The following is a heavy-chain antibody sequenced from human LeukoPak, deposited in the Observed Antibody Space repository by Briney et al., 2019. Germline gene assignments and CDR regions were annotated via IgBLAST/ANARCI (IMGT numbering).Heavy chain of an antibody. Sequence: GGSLRLSCAASGFTFSAFAISWVRQAPGKGLEWVSAISNDGSRTYYTGSVKGRFTISRDNSKNTLSLQMNSLRGEDTAVYYCAKDYNYGYWYYFDYWGQGTLVTVSS. CDR1: GFTFSAFA. CDR2: ISNDGSRT. J-gene: IGHJ4*02. D-gene: IGHD3-10*01. CDR3: AKDYNYGYWYYFDY. V-gene: IGHV3-23*01.